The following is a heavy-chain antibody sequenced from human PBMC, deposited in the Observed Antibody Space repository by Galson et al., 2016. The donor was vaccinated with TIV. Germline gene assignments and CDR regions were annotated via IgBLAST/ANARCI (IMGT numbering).Heavy chain of an antibody. CDR2: ISWDSGRT. D-gene: IGHD4-23*01. J-gene: IGHJ6*02. Sequence: SLRLSCAASGFIFGDYAMHWVRQVPGKGLEWVSSISWDSGRTHYADSVKGRFTISRDNAKNFLYLRMNGLRAEETALYYCVKDVKGGNPPYYYYGMDVWGQGTTVTVS. CDR3: VKDVKGGNPPYYYYGMDV. V-gene: IGHV3-9*01. CDR1: GFIFGDYA.